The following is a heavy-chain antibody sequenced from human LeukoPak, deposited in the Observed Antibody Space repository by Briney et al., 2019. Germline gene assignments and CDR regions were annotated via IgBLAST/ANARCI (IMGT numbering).Heavy chain of an antibody. CDR3: TKRSAASDDAFDI. Sequence: PGGSLRLSCAASGLTFSSYAMSWVRQAPGKGLEWVSAISGSGGSTYYADSVKGRFAISRDNSKNTLYLQMNSLRSEDTAVYYCTKRSAASDDAFDIWGQGTMVTVSS. CDR1: GLTFSSYA. CDR2: ISGSGGST. J-gene: IGHJ3*02. V-gene: IGHV3-23*01. D-gene: IGHD6-13*01.